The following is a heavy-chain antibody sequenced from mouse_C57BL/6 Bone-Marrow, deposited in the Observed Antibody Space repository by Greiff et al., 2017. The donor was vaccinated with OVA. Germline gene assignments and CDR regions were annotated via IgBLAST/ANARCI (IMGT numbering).Heavy chain of an antibody. CDR3: APISKDYAMDY. CDR2: IHPNSGST. Sequence: QVQLKQPGAELVKPGASVKLSCKASGYTFTSYWMHWVKQRPGQGLEWIGMIHPNSGSTNYNEKFKSKATLTVDKSSSTAYMQLSSLTSEDSAVYYCAPISKDYAMDYWGQGTSVTVSS. V-gene: IGHV1-64*01. J-gene: IGHJ4*01. CDR1: GYTFTSYW.